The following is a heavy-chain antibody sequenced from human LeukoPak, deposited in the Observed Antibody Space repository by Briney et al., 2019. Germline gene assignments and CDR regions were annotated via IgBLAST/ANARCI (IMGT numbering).Heavy chain of an antibody. J-gene: IGHJ2*01. Sequence: PSETLSLTCSVSGGSFSSSGYYWGWVRQPPGKGLEWIGSIYYSGTTYYNPSLKSRVTISVDTSKNQFSLKLTSVTAADTAVYYCARGVTMIVVVIHDWYFDLWGRGTLVTVSS. CDR3: ARGVTMIVVVIHDWYFDL. V-gene: IGHV4-39*01. CDR2: IYYSGTT. D-gene: IGHD3-22*01. CDR1: GGSFSSSGYY.